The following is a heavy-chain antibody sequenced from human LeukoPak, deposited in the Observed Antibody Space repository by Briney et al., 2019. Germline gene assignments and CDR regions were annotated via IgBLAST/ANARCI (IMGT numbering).Heavy chain of an antibody. V-gene: IGHV5-51*01. Sequence: GESLKISRNGSGYSFTSYWIGWVRQMPGKGLEWMGIIYPGDSDTRYSPSFQGQVTISADKSISNAYLQWSSLKASDTAMYYCAKSMVRGVITAPGYYYGMDVWGQGTTVTVSS. CDR2: IYPGDSDT. J-gene: IGHJ6*02. CDR3: AKSMVRGVITAPGYYYGMDV. D-gene: IGHD3-10*01. CDR1: GYSFTSYW.